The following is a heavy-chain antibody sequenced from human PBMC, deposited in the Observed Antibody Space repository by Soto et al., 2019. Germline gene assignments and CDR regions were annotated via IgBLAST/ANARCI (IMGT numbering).Heavy chain of an antibody. J-gene: IGHJ4*02. CDR3: SASHYESSGYYYGED. CDR2: ISYDGRNK. V-gene: IGHV3-30-3*01. CDR1: GFTFSSYA. Sequence: QVQLVESGGGVVQPGRSLRLSCAASGFTFSSYAMHWVRQAPGKGLEWVAVISYDGRNKYYADSVKGRFTISRDNSKNTMYLEMNSMRAEDTAVYYCSASHYESSGYYYGEDWGQGTLVTVSS. D-gene: IGHD3-22*01.